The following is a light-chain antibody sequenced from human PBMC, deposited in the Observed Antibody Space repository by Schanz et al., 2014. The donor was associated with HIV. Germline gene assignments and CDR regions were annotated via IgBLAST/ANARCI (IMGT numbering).Light chain of an antibody. CDR1: QSVGSN. J-gene: IGKJ4*01. CDR3: QQNYHSPLQVT. V-gene: IGKV3-15*01. CDR2: LAS. Sequence: EIVMTQSPATLSVSPGERATLSCRASQSVGSNLAWFQQKPGQSPKLLISLASIRGSGVPDRFSGSASGTDFTLTISSLQAEDVAFYYCQQNYHSPLQVTFGGGTRVETK.